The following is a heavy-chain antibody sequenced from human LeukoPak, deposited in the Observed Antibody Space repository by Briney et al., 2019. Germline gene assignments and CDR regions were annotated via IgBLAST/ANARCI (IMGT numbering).Heavy chain of an antibody. V-gene: IGHV3-48*04. Sequence: GGSLRLSCAASGFTFSSYSMNWVRQAPGKGLEWVSYISSSSTIYYADSVKGRFTISRDNAKNSLYLQMDSLRAEDTAVYCCARDEGIQLWEAHFDYWGQGTLVTVSS. J-gene: IGHJ4*02. D-gene: IGHD5-18*01. CDR3: ARDEGIQLWEAHFDY. CDR2: ISSSSTI. CDR1: GFTFSSYS.